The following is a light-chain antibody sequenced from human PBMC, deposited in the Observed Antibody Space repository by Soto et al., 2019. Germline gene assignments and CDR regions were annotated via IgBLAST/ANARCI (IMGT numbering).Light chain of an antibody. Sequence: QSVLTQPPSASASLGASVKLTCTLSRGHNSYAIAWHLQQPEKGPRYLMKLNSDGSHSKGDGIPDRFSGSSSGAERYLTISSLQSEDEADYYCQTWNTDIRVFGGGTQLTVL. CDR1: RGHNSYA. CDR3: QTWNTDIRV. V-gene: IGLV4-69*01. J-gene: IGLJ3*02. CDR2: LNSDGSH.